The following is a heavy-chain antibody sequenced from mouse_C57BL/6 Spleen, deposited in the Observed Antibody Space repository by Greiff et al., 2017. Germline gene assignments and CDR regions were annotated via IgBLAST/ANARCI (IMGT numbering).Heavy chain of an antibody. CDR2: IYPGSGST. CDR1: GYTFTSYW. Sequence: VQLQQPGAELVKPGASVKMSCKASGYTFTSYWITWVKQRPGQGLAWIGDIYPGSGSTNYNEKFKSKATLTVDTSSSTAYMQLSSLTSEDSAVDYCARDEDGYDNYFDYWGQGTTLTVSS. J-gene: IGHJ2*01. V-gene: IGHV1-55*01. D-gene: IGHD2-2*01. CDR3: ARDEDGYDNYFDY.